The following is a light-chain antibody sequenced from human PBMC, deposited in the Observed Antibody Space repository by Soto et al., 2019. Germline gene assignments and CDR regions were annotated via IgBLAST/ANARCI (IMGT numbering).Light chain of an antibody. V-gene: IGKV3D-20*01. CDR2: DAS. J-gene: IGKJ4*01. CDR1: QSLSSSY. Sequence: EIVLTQSPATLSLSPGERATLSCGASQSLSSSYLAWYQQKPGLAPRLLIYDASSRATGIPDRFSGSGSGTDFTLTISRLEPEDFAVYYCQQYGSSTLTFGGGTKVEIK. CDR3: QQYGSSTLT.